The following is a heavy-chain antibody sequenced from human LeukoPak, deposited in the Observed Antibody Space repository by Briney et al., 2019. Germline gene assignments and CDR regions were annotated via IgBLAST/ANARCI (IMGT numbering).Heavy chain of an antibody. CDR3: AKEGDTAMVTALDY. Sequence: GGSLRLSCAASGFNFRSYGMHWVRQAPGKGLEWVAYIRYDVSNKYYADSVKGRLTISRDNSKNTVYLQMNSLRDEDTAVYYCAKEGDTAMVTALDYWGQGTLVTVSS. CDR1: GFNFRSYG. CDR2: IRYDVSNK. V-gene: IGHV3-30*02. D-gene: IGHD5-18*01. J-gene: IGHJ4*02.